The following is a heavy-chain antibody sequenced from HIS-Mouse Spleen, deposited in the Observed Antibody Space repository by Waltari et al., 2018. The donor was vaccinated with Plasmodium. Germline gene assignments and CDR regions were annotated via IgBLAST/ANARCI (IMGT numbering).Heavy chain of an antibody. CDR3: ARRYFDL. CDR1: GYTYTSYD. V-gene: IGHV1-8*01. J-gene: IGHJ2*01. Sequence: QVQLVQSGSEVKTTGASVKVSCKASGYTYTSYDSNWVRQATGKGLEWMGWMNPNSGNPGYAQKFQGRVTMTRNTSISTAYMELSSLRSEDTAVYYCARRYFDLWGRGTLVTVSS. CDR2: MNPNSGNP.